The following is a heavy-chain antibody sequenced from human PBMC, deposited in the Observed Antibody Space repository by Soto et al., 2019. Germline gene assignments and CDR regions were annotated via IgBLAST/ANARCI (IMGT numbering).Heavy chain of an antibody. D-gene: IGHD3-10*01. CDR3: ARGSTYYYGSGRYYNS. CDR1: GYNFTSYG. CDR2: ISAYNGNT. Sequence: ASVKVSCKASGYNFTSYGISWVRQAPGQGLVWMGWISAYNGNTNYAQKLQGRVTMTTDTSTSTAYMELRSLRSDDTAVDYCARGSTYYYGSGRYYNSWGQGTMVTVSS. J-gene: IGHJ3*01. V-gene: IGHV1-18*01.